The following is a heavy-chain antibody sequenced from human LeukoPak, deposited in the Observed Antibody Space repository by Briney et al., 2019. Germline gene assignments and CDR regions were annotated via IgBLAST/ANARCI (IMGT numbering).Heavy chain of an antibody. J-gene: IGHJ4*02. D-gene: IGHD5-24*01. CDR1: GYTFTGYY. CDR2: INPSSGGI. CDR3: ARDGTGVYNLVQY. Sequence: GASVKVSCKASGYTFTGYYMHWVRQAPGQGLEWMGWINPSSGGINYAQKFQGRVTMTRDTSISAVYMELSRLRSDDTAVYYCARDGTGVYNLVQYWGQGTLVTVSS. V-gene: IGHV1-2*02.